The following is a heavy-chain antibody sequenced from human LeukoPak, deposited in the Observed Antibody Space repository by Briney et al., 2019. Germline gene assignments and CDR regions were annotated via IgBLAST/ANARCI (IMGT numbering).Heavy chain of an antibody. D-gene: IGHD2-15*01. CDR3: ARGVRSDCYSCFDY. J-gene: IGHJ4*02. CDR1: GFTFTNYA. Sequence: PGGSLRLSCAASGFTFTNYAIHWVRQAPGKGLEWLAVVSSDETTKFYADSVKGQFTISRDNSKNTVYLQMDSLRTEDTAVYYCARGVRSDCYSCFDYWGQGTLVTVSS. CDR2: VSSDETTK. V-gene: IGHV3-30-3*01.